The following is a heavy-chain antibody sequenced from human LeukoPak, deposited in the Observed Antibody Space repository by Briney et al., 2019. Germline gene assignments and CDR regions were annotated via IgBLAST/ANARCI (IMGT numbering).Heavy chain of an antibody. CDR2: IYSGGST. CDR1: GFTVSSNY. J-gene: IGHJ6*02. V-gene: IGHV3-66*01. CDR3: ARYSGSYHYYYGMDV. D-gene: IGHD1-26*01. Sequence: GGSLRLSCAASGFTVSSNYMSWVRQAPGKGLEWVSVIYSGGSTYYADSVKGRFTISRDNSKNTLYLQMNSLRAEDTAVYYCARYSGSYHYYYGMDVWGQGNPGHRLL.